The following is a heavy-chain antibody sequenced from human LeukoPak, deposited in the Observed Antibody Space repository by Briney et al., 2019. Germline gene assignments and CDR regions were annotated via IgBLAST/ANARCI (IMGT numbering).Heavy chain of an antibody. CDR2: MNPNSGNT. J-gene: IGHJ6*02. V-gene: IGHV1-8*01. Sequence: ASVKVSCKASGYTFTSYDINWVRQATGQGLEWMGWMNPNSGNTGYAQKFQGRVTMTRNTSISTAYMELSSLRSEDTAVYYCARGGYSYGSLYYYGMDVWGQGTTVTVSS. CDR1: GYTFTSYD. D-gene: IGHD5-18*01. CDR3: ARGGYSYGSLYYYGMDV.